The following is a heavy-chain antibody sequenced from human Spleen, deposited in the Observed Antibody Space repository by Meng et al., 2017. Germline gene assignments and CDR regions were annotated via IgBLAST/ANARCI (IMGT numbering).Heavy chain of an antibody. CDR2: IFHSGST. J-gene: IGHJ5*02. V-gene: IGHV4-30-2*01. Sequence: QLQLQESGSGLVKPSQTLSLTCAVSDDSISSGGYSWSWIRQPPGKGLEWIGYIFHSGSTYYNPSLKSRVTISVDRSKNQFSLNVSSMTAADTAVYYCARGGSVQSPWGQGTLVTVSS. CDR3: ARGGSVQSP. CDR1: DDSISSGGYS.